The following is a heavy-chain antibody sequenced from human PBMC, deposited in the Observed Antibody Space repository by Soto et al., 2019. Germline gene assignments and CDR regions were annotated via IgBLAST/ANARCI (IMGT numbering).Heavy chain of an antibody. CDR1: GYTFTGYY. J-gene: IGHJ4*02. CDR3: ARLGMESGLVVVITGFDY. D-gene: IGHD3-22*01. V-gene: IGHV1-2*04. Sequence: XSVKVSCKASGYTFTGYYMHWVRQAPVQGLEWMGWINPNSGGTNYAQKFQGWVTMTRDTSISTAYMELSRLRSDDTAVYYCARLGMESGLVVVITGFDYWGQGTLVTVSS. CDR2: INPNSGGT.